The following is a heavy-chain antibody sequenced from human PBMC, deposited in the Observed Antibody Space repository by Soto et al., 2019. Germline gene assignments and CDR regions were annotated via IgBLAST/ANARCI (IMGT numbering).Heavy chain of an antibody. CDR2: INCGGGRT. J-gene: IGHJ1*01. Sequence: QVQLVQSGAEVKKPGASVKVSCKASGYTFTSYFMHWVRQAPGQGLEWRGMINCGGGRTTYAQKFQGRVTMTRDTSTTTVYMELSSLRSEDTAVYYCARDGAAGDWYFQHWGQGTLTTVSS. CDR1: GYTFTSYF. V-gene: IGHV1-46*01. D-gene: IGHD2-21*02. CDR3: ARDGAAGDWYFQH.